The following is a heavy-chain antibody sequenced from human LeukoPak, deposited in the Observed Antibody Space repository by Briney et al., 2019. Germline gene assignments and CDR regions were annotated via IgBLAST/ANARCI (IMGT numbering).Heavy chain of an antibody. Sequence: GGSLRPSCAASGSTFDDYGMTWGRKAPGKGLEWFSGFNWNGGSTAYADSVRGRFTISRDNAENSLYLQMDSLRAEDTALYYCARDRGTYYDFWSGYPDYWGQGTLVTVSS. J-gene: IGHJ4*02. D-gene: IGHD3-3*01. CDR1: GSTFDDYG. CDR2: FNWNGGST. V-gene: IGHV3-20*04. CDR3: ARDRGTYYDFWSGYPDY.